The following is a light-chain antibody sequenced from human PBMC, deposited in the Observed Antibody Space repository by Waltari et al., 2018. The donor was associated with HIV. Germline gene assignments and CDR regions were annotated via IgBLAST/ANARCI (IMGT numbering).Light chain of an antibody. J-gene: IGLJ2*01. CDR1: TSDFNDNKY. V-gene: IGLV2-14*01. CDR2: EVS. Sequence: QSALIQLASVSGSPGQSVTIPCTGTTSDFNDNKYVSWYQQHPGRAPKLIIFEVSYRPSGGSDRVSGSKSGSTASLTISGLQTEDEADYYCSSYKTRNSVVFGGGTELIV. CDR3: SSYKTRNSVV.